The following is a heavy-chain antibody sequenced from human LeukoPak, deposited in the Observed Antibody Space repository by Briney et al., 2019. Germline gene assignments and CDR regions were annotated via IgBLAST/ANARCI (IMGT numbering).Heavy chain of an antibody. CDR2: IIPILGIA. D-gene: IGHD4-17*01. CDR1: GGTFSSYA. J-gene: IGHJ4*02. Sequence: GSSVKVSCKASGGTFSSYAISWVRQAPGQGLEWMGRIIPILGIANYAQKFQGRVTITADKSTSTAYMKLSRLRSDDTAVYYCARGGADYGDYRNHDYWGQGTLVTVSS. V-gene: IGHV1-69*04. CDR3: ARGGADYGDYRNHDY.